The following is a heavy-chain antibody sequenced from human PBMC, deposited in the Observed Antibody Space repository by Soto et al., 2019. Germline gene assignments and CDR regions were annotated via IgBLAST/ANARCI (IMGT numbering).Heavy chain of an antibody. Sequence: LSCAASGFTFEDYAMHWVRQPPGKGLEWVSGISWNSGSIGYADSVKGRFTISRDNAKNSLYLQMNSLRAEDTALYYCAKYIVSCYTSRLDLESWGHGTLVTVS. CDR3: AKYIVSCYTSRLDLES. D-gene: IGHD3-3*01. V-gene: IGHV3-9*01. J-gene: IGHJ3*02. CDR1: GFTFEDYA. CDR2: ISWNSGSI.